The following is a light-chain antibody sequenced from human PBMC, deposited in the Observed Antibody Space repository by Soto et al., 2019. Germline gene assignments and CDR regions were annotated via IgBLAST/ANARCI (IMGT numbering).Light chain of an antibody. Sequence: QSALTQPASVSGSPGQSITISCTGTSSDVGDYNYVSWYQHHPGKAPKLMIYEVSNRPSGVSNRFSGSKSGNTASLTISGLQAEDEADYSCSSFTSSITVLFGGGTKLTVL. CDR2: EVS. CDR1: SSDVGDYNY. J-gene: IGLJ2*01. CDR3: SSFTSSITVL. V-gene: IGLV2-14*01.